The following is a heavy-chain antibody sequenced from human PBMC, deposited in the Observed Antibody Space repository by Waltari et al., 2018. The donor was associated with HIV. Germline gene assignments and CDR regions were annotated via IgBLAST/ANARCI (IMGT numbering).Heavy chain of an antibody. Sequence: EVQLLESGGGLVQPGGSLRLSCAASGFTFSSYAMSWVRQAPGKGLEWVSGISGRGGSTYYAETVKGRFTISRDNSKNTLYLQMNSLRAEDTAVYYCAKGLEGVVTPNAGYWGQGTLVTVSS. J-gene: IGHJ4*02. D-gene: IGHD2-21*02. V-gene: IGHV3-23*01. CDR3: AKGLEGVVTPNAGY. CDR1: GFTFSSYA. CDR2: ISGRGGST.